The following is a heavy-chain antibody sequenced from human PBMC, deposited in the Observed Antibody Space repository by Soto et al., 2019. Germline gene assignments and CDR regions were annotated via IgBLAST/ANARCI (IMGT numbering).Heavy chain of an antibody. CDR3: VKGYWKGDV. CDR2: ISGSGGSI. Sequence: EVQLLESGGGLVQPGGSLRLSCAASGFTFSTYAMNWVRQAPGNGLEWVSAISGSGGSIHYADSVKGRFTISRDNSKNTLYLQMNSLRDEGTAVYHCVKGYWKGDVWGQGTRVTVSS. J-gene: IGHJ6*02. CDR1: GFTFSTYA. D-gene: IGHD1-1*01. V-gene: IGHV3-23*01.